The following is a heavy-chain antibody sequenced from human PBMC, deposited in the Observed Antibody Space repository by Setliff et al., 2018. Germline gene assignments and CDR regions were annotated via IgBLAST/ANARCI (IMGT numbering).Heavy chain of an antibody. CDR3: ARASYYYDSSGYYGAGAFDI. CDR1: GGSISSGGYY. D-gene: IGHD3-22*01. CDR2: IYYSGST. J-gene: IGHJ3*02. Sequence: KPSETLSLTCTVSGGSISSGGYYWGWVRQPPGKGLEWIGYIYYSGSTNYNPSLKSRVTISVDTSKNQFSLKLSSVTAADTAVYYCARASYYYDSSGYYGAGAFDIWGQGTMVTVSS. V-gene: IGHV4-61*08.